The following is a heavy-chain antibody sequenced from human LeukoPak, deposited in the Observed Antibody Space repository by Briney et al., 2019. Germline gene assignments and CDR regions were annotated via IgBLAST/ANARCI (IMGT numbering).Heavy chain of an antibody. J-gene: IGHJ4*02. V-gene: IGHV4-34*01. CDR3: ARGIMYSSSWYGGY. D-gene: IGHD6-13*01. CDR1: GFPFNAYW. CDR2: INHSGST. Sequence: PGGSLRLSCAASGFPFNAYWMTCVRQAPGKGLEWIGEINHSGSTNYSPSLKSRVTISVDTSKNQFSLKLSSVTAAATAVYYCARGIMYSSSWYGGYWGQGTLVTVSS.